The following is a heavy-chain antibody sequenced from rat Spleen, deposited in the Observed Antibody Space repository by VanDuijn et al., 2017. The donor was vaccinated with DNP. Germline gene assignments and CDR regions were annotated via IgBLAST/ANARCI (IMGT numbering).Heavy chain of an antibody. Sequence: EVQLVESGGGLVQPGRSMKVSCAASGFTFSKYGMAWVRQAPKKGLELVAYISYDGSDTYYRDSVKGRFTISRDNAKSTLYLQMGSLRSEDTATYYWAGRPPPTRGPFDYWGQGIIVTVSS. CDR2: ISYDGSDT. D-gene: IGHD1-4*01. J-gene: IGHJ2*01. CDR1: GFTFSKYG. CDR3: AGRPPPTRGPFDY. V-gene: IGHV5-7*01.